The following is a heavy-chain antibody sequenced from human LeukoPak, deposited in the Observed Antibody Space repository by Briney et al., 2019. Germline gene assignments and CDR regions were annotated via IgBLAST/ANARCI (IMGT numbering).Heavy chain of an antibody. V-gene: IGHV3-74*01. CDR1: GFTFSSYW. J-gene: IGHJ4*02. Sequence: GGSLRLSCAASGFTFSSYWMHWVRQAPGKGLVWVSRINSDGSSTSYADSVKGRFTISRDNAKNTLYLQMNSLRAEDTAAYYCARDPVVPAAIGDYWGQGTLVTVSS. D-gene: IGHD2-2*02. CDR2: INSDGSST. CDR3: ARDPVVPAAIGDY.